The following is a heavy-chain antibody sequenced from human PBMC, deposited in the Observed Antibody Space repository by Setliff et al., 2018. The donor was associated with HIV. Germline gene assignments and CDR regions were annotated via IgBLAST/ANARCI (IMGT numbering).Heavy chain of an antibody. Sequence: SETLSLTCTVSGGSMSVYYWNWIRQPAGKGLEWIGRIFTSGTTNYNPSLKSRISMSLDMSKDQVSLNLRSVTAADTAVYYCAREGLRSSYYYFMDVWGKGTTVTVSS. J-gene: IGHJ6*03. CDR1: GGSMSVYY. CDR2: IFTSGTT. V-gene: IGHV4-4*07. D-gene: IGHD3-10*01. CDR3: AREGLRSSYYYFMDV.